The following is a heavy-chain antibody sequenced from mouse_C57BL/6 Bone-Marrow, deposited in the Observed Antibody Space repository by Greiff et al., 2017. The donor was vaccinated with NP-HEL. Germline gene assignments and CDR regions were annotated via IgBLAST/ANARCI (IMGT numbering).Heavy chain of an antibody. J-gene: IGHJ2*01. D-gene: IGHD1-1*01. CDR3: ARLITTVVGYFDY. V-gene: IGHV1-20*01. CDR1: GYSFTGYF. Sequence: EVQLQQSGPELVKPGDSVKISCKASGYSFTGYFMNWVMQSHGKSLEWIGRINPYNGDTFYNQKFKGKATLTVDKSSSTAHMELRSLTSEDSAVYYCARLITTVVGYFDYWGQCTTLTVSS. CDR2: INPYNGDT.